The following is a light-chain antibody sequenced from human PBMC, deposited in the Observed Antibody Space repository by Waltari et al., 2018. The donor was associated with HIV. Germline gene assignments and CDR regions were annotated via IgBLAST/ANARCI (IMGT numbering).Light chain of an antibody. CDR1: QNVNRE. V-gene: IGKV3-15*01. J-gene: IGKJ2*01. Sequence: EIVMTQSPVILYVSPGESATLYCRASQNVNRELAWYQQRPGQSPRLLIFSKSTRAIGVPASVSGSGFGTEFTLTISSLQSEDFGVYYCQQYYGKSPMYTFGQGTKVEIK. CDR2: SKS. CDR3: QQYYGKSPMYT.